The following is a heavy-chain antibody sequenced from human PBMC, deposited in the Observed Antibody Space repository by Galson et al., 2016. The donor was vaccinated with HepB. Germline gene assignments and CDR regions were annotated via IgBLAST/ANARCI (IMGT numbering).Heavy chain of an antibody. V-gene: IGHV4-4*02. J-gene: IGHJ6*02. CDR2: ILHSGST. Sequence: TLSLTCAVSGGSISSTNWWNWVRQPPGKGLEWIGEILHSGSTNFNPSLKSRVTMSVDKSKNQFSLKLNSVTAADTAVYYCARDFSITTFGNYYYGMDVWGHGTTV. CDR1: GGSISSTNW. CDR3: ARDFSITTFGNYYYGMDV. D-gene: IGHD3-3*01.